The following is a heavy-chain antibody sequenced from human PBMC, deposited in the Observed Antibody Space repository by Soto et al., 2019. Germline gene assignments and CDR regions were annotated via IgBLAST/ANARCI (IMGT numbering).Heavy chain of an antibody. D-gene: IGHD1-1*01. CDR2: IKEDGSEK. CDR1: GFSFSRYS. CDR3: AREWN. Sequence: EGQLVESGGGLVQPGGSLRLSCAASGFSFSRYSLSWVRQAPGKGLEWVANIKEDGSEKYYMDYANGRFTISRDNAKNSLYLQMNSLRAEDTAVYYCAREWNWGQRTLVTVSS. V-gene: IGHV3-7*03. J-gene: IGHJ4*02.